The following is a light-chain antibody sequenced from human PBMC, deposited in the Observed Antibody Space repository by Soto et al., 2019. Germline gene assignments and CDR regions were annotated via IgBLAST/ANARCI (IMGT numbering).Light chain of an antibody. Sequence: QSVLTQPPSASGSPGQSVTISCTGTSSDVGAYNFVSWYQQHPGKSPKLLIHEVSRRPSGVPDRFSASKSGNTATLTVSGLQAEDEADYYCTSHGGGNKSYVFGTGTKVTVL. V-gene: IGLV2-8*01. CDR1: SSDVGAYNF. CDR2: EVS. J-gene: IGLJ1*01. CDR3: TSHGGGNKSYV.